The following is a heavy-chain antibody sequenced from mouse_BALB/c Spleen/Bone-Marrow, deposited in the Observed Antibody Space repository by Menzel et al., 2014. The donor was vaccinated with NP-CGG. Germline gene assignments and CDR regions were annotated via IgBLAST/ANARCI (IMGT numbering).Heavy chain of an antibody. J-gene: IGHJ4*01. CDR1: GFTFSSYT. CDR3: ARHGYYGSRAMDY. CDR2: ISNGGGST. Sequence: EVKLMESGGGLVQPGGSLKLSCAASGFTFSSYTMSWVRQTPEKRLEWVAYISNGGGSTYYPDTVKGRFTISRDNAKNPLYLQMSSLKSEDTAMYYCARHGYYGSRAMDYWGQGTSVTVSS. V-gene: IGHV5-12-2*01. D-gene: IGHD1-1*01.